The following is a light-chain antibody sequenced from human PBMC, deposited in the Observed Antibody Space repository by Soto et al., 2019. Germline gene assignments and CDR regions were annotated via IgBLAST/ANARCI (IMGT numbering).Light chain of an antibody. CDR2: GAS. Sequence: EIVLTQSPGTLSLSPGERATLSCRASQSISSNYLAWYQQRPGQAPRLLIFGASYRATGIPDRFSGSGSGTDFTLTISRLEPEEFAVNYCQQYSSSPPEFTFGPRTRVDSK. J-gene: IGKJ3*01. V-gene: IGKV3-20*01. CDR3: QQYSSSPPEFT. CDR1: QSISSNY.